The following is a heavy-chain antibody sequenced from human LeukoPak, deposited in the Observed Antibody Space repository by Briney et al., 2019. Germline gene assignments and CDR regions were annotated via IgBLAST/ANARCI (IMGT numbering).Heavy chain of an antibody. CDR2: ISSSSSTI. CDR1: GFTFSSYS. D-gene: IGHD6-6*01. Sequence: GGSLRLSCAASGFTFSSYSMNWVRQAPGKGLEWVSYISSSSSTIYYADSVKGRFTISRDNAKNSVSLQMNSLRGEDTAVYYCVRALGSSSADYWGQGTLVTVSS. CDR3: VRALGSSSADY. V-gene: IGHV3-48*04. J-gene: IGHJ4*02.